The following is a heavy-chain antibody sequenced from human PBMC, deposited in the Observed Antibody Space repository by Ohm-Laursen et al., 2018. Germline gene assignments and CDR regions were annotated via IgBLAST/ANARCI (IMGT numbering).Heavy chain of an antibody. V-gene: IGHV4-4*07. Sequence: TLSLTCTVSGGSISSYYWSWIRQPAGKGLEWIGRIYTSGSTNYNPSLKSRVTISTDTSNNQFSLKLSSVTAADTAVYYCARDRRDGYNNPLWFWGQGALVTVSS. CDR1: GGSISSYY. CDR3: ARDRRDGYNNPLWF. J-gene: IGHJ4*02. CDR2: IYTSGST. D-gene: IGHD5-24*01.